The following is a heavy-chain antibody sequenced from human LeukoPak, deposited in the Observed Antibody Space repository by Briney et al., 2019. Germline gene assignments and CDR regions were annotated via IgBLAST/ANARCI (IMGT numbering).Heavy chain of an antibody. Sequence: PSETLSLTCSVSGGSISGYYWSWVRQPPGKGLEWIGYISYSGITNYNPSLKSRVTISIDTSKNQFSLKVTSVTAADTAVYYCARHGNAGHISGWPADYWGQGILVTVSS. V-gene: IGHV4-59*08. J-gene: IGHJ4*02. CDR3: ARHGNAGHISGWPADY. CDR2: ISYSGIT. D-gene: IGHD6-19*01. CDR1: GGSISGYY.